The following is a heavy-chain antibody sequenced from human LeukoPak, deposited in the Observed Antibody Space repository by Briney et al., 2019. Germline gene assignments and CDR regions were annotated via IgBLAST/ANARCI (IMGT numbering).Heavy chain of an antibody. J-gene: IGHJ3*02. CDR1: GYTFASYD. CDR3: ARPTAGYSSGWYLRGDAFDI. V-gene: IGHV1-8*03. CDR2: MNPNSGNT. Sequence: ASVKVSCKASGYTFASYDINWVRQATGQGLEWMGWMNPNSGNTGYAQKFQGRVTITRNTSISTAYMELSSLRSEDTAVYYCARPTAGYSSGWYLRGDAFDIWGQGTMVTVSS. D-gene: IGHD6-19*01.